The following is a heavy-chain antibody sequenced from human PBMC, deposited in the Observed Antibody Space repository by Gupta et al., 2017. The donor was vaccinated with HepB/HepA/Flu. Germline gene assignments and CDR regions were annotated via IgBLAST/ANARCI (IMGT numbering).Heavy chain of an antibody. Sequence: EVQLLESGGDLVQPGGSLRLSCAASGFTFSKHAMGWVRQAPGKGLEWVSVITGTGDTTSYADFAKGRFTIFRDNSRNTLYLQLNSLRADDTAIYYCTKGFWENAALDPYDYGGQGILVTVSS. CDR2: ITGTGDTT. CDR1: GFTFSKHA. J-gene: IGHJ4*02. CDR3: TKGFWENAALDPYDY. V-gene: IGHV3-23*01. D-gene: IGHD3-3*01.